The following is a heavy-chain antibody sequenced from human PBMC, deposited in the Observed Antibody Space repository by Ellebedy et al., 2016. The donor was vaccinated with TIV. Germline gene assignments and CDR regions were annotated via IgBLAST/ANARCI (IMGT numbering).Heavy chain of an antibody. J-gene: IGHJ1*01. Sequence: GESLKISCAASGFTFSTYTMNWVRQAPGKGLEWVSYISSTSSTIYYADSVRGRFAISRDNAKNSLYLQMNSLRADETALYYCARGVDTALVEHFQHWGQGTLVTVSS. V-gene: IGHV3-48*04. CDR1: GFTFSTYT. CDR2: ISSTSSTI. CDR3: ARGVDTALVEHFQH. D-gene: IGHD5-18*01.